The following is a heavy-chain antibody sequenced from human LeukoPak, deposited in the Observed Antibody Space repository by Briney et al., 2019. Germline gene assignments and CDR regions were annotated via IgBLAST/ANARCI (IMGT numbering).Heavy chain of an antibody. CDR1: GGSISNDGYY. Sequence: SQALSLTCNVSGGSISNDGYYWSWIRQHPGKGLEWLGYIYYSGSTYYNPSLKSRVTLSVDTSKSQFSLRLSSVTAADTAVYYCARDLTGDQFFDPWGQGTLVTVSS. V-gene: IGHV4-31*03. J-gene: IGHJ5*02. CDR2: IYYSGST. D-gene: IGHD7-27*01. CDR3: ARDLTGDQFFDP.